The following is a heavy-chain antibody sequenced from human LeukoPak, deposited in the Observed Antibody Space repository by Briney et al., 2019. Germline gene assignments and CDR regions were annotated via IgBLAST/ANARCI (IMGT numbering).Heavy chain of an antibody. V-gene: IGHV3-21*01. Sequence: PGGSLRLSCAASGFTFSSYSMNWVRQAPGKGLEWVSSISSSSSYIYYADSVQGRFTISRDNAKNSLYLQMNSLRAEDTAVYYCARDTMVRGVMGYWGPGTLVTVSS. CDR3: ARDTMVRGVMGY. CDR2: ISSSSSYI. CDR1: GFTFSSYS. D-gene: IGHD3-10*01. J-gene: IGHJ4*02.